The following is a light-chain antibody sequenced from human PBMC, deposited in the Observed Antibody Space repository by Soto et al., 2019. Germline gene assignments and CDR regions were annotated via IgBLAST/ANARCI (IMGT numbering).Light chain of an antibody. CDR3: QQRSNWPLT. V-gene: IGKV3-11*01. CDR2: DVS. Sequence: EIVLTQSPATLSLSPGERATLSCRASQSVNTFLAWYQQKPGQAPRLLIYDVSNRAPGIPARFRGSGSGTDFTLTIGSLDPEDFAVYYCQQRSNWPLTFGGGTRVEIK. CDR1: QSVNTF. J-gene: IGKJ4*01.